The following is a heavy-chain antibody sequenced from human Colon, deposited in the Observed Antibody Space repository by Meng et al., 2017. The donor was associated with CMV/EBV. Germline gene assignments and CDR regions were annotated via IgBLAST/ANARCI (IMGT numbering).Heavy chain of an antibody. CDR2: INSDGSNT. CDR1: GFTFSNYW. CDR3: ARGLDSNYEDY. V-gene: IGHV3-74*01. D-gene: IGHD1-26*01. Sequence: GGSLRLSCAASGFTFSNYWMHWVRQASGKGLVWISRINSDGSNTNYADSVKGRFTISRDNAKNTLYLQMNNLRVEDTAIYYCARGLDSNYEDYWGQGTMVTVSS. J-gene: IGHJ4*02.